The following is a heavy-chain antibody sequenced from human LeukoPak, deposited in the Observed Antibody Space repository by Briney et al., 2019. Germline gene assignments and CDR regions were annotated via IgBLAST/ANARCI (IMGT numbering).Heavy chain of an antibody. J-gene: IGHJ4*02. CDR2: INWKGGTT. D-gene: IGHD6-6*01. Sequence: GGSLRLSCAASGFTFDDYGMAWVRQVPGKGLEWVAGINWKGGTTAYADSVKGRFTISRDNAKNSLYLQMNSLRAEDTAFYYCARDLWGSSSSQLATFDYWGPGTPVTVSS. CDR3: ARDLWGSSSSQLATFDY. CDR1: GFTFDDYG. V-gene: IGHV3-20*04.